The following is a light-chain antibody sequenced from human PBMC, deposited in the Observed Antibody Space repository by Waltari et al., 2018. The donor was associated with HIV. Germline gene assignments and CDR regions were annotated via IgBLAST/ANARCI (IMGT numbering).Light chain of an antibody. CDR1: TSNLGSNY. J-gene: IGLJ1*01. V-gene: IGLV1-47*01. Sequence: QYVLSQPPSASGTPGQRVTISCSGSTSNLGSNYVYWFQQFPGTTPKLHIFNNNRRPSGVPGRFAGSRSGASAALAISGLRSEDEGDYYCAAWDDSLSGQGVFGTGTKVTVL. CDR3: AAWDDSLSGQGV. CDR2: NNN.